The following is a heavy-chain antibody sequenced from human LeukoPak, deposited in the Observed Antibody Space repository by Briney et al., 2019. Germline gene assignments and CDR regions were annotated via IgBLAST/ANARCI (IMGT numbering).Heavy chain of an antibody. J-gene: IGHJ4*02. Sequence: PSQTLSLTCAVSGGSISSGGYSWSWIRQPPGKGLEWIGYIYHSGSTYYNPSLKSRVTISVDRSKNQFSLNLSSVTAADTAVYYCARGYSTGWLYYFDSWGQGTLVTVSS. CDR2: IYHSGST. CDR3: ARGYSTGWLYYFDS. V-gene: IGHV4-30-2*01. D-gene: IGHD6-19*01. CDR1: GGSISSGGYS.